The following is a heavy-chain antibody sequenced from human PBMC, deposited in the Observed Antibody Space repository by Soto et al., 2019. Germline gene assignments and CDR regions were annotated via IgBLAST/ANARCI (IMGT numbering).Heavy chain of an antibody. CDR3: ARIIYYYDSSGYSPLGSFDY. D-gene: IGHD3-22*01. Sequence: QLQLQESGPGLVKPSETLSLTCTVSGGSISSSSYYWGWIRQPPGKGLEWIGSIYYSGSTYYNPSLKSRVTISVDTSKNQFSLKLSSVTAADTVENYSARIIYYYDSSGYSPLGSFDYWGQGTLVTVSS. J-gene: IGHJ4*02. V-gene: IGHV4-39*01. CDR2: IYYSGST. CDR1: GGSISSSSYY.